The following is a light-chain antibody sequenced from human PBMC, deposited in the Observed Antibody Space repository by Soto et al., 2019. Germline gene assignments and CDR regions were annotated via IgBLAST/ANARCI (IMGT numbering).Light chain of an antibody. CDR3: QQYNFYST. CDR2: DAS. CDR1: QSISNR. V-gene: IGKV1-5*01. J-gene: IGKJ2*01. Sequence: DIQMTQSPSTLSASVGDRVTITCRASQSISNRLAWYQQKPGKGPRLLISDASSLKSGVPSRFSGSGSGTEFTLTINGLQPDDFATYYCQQYNFYSTFGQGTKLEIK.